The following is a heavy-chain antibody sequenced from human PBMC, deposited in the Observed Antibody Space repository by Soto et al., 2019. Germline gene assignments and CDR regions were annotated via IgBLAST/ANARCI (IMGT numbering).Heavy chain of an antibody. Sequence: QVQLVQSGAEVKKPGASVQVSCKASGYTFTSYGISWVRQAPAQGLEWMGWISAYNGNTTYAQRLQGRVPMTTDTSTSTADMELRSLRSDNTAVYYCARGRDGDYWWFDPWGQGPLVTVSS. CDR3: ARGRDGDYWWFDP. J-gene: IGHJ5*02. V-gene: IGHV1-18*01. CDR1: GYTFTSYG. CDR2: ISAYNGNT. D-gene: IGHD4-17*01.